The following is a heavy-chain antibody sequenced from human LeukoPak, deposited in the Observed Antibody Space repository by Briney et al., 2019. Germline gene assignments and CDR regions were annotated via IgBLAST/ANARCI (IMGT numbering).Heavy chain of an antibody. CDR2: IYPDDSDI. CDR3: ARGKREFPGSGSYSTHFEY. Sequence: GESLKISCEGSGYSFDTHWIGWVRQMPGKVLECMGIIYPDDSDIRYSPSFQGQVTMSADKSIRTAYLHWSSLKASDTAMYYCARGKREFPGSGSYSTHFEYWGQGTLVTVSS. J-gene: IGHJ4*02. V-gene: IGHV5-51*01. CDR1: GYSFDTHW. D-gene: IGHD3-10*01.